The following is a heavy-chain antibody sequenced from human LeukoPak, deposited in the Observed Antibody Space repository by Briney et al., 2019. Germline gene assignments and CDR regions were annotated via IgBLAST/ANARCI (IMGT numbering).Heavy chain of an antibody. CDR3: VRDRCSGGSCYSRFDY. J-gene: IGHJ4*02. V-gene: IGHV7-4-1*02. CDR1: GYTFTRYA. D-gene: IGHD2-15*01. Sequence: VASVKVSCKASGYTFTRYAMNWVRQAPGQGLEWMGGLDTNTGNPTYAQGFTGHFVFSVDTSVSTAYLQISSLKAEDTAVYYCVRDRCSGGSCYSRFDYWGQGTLITVSS. CDR2: LDTNTGNP.